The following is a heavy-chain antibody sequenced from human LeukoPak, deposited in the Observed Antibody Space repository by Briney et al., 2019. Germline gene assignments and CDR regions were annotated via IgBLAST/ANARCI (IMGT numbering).Heavy chain of an antibody. V-gene: IGHV3-21*01. D-gene: IGHD1-26*01. CDR1: GFTFSSYS. J-gene: IGHJ4*02. CDR3: ARSRMIVRAAIFDY. Sequence: GGSLRLSCAASGFTFSSYSMNWVRQAPGKGLEWVSSISSSSSYIYYADSVKGRFTISRDNAKNSLYLQMNSLRAEDTAVYYCARSRMIVRAAIFDYWGQGTLDTVSS. CDR2: ISSSSSYI.